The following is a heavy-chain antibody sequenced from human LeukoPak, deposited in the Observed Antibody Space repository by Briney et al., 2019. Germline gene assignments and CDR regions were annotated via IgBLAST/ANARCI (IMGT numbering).Heavy chain of an antibody. CDR3: ARDGIAAAAFDP. CDR2: INPSGGST. D-gene: IGHD6-13*01. J-gene: IGHJ5*02. V-gene: IGHV1-46*01. CDR1: GYTFTSYY. Sequence: ASVTVSCKASGYTFTSYYMHWVRQAPGQGLEWMGIINPSGGSTSYAQKFQGRVTMTRDTSTSTVYMEQSSLRSEDTAVYYCARDGIAAAAFDPWGQGTLVTVSS.